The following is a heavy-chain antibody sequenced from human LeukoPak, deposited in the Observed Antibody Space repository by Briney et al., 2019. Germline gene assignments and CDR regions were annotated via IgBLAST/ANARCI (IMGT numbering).Heavy chain of an antibody. J-gene: IGHJ5*02. CDR3: ARERQWLTYNWFDP. V-gene: IGHV1-69*13. D-gene: IGHD6-19*01. CDR1: GGTFSSYA. CDR2: IIPIFGTA. Sequence: GASVTVPCTASGGTFSSYAISWVRQAPGQGLEWMGGIIPIFGTANYAQKFQGRVTITADESTSTAYMEPSSLRSEDTAVYYCARERQWLTYNWFDPWGQGTLVTVSS.